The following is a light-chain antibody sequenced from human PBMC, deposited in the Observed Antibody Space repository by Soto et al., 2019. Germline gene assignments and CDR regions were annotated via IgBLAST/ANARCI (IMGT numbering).Light chain of an antibody. CDR1: SYNIGAGYD. Sequence: QSVLTQPPSVSGAPGQRVTISCTGRSYNIGAGYDVHWYQQLPGTAPKLPIYGNSNRPSGVPDRFSGSKSGTSASLAITGXXXXDXADYYCQSYDSRLSGSVFCGGTKHTFL. V-gene: IGLV1-40*01. CDR3: QSYDSRLSGSV. J-gene: IGLJ3*02. CDR2: GNS.